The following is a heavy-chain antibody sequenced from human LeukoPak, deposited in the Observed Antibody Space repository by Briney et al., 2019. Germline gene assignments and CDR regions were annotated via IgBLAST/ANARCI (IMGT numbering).Heavy chain of an antibody. D-gene: IGHD3-16*01. CDR1: GFTFSLYT. CDR3: VRDAFGAHFDY. J-gene: IGHJ4*02. CDR2: LTPGGDNDI. Sequence: GGSLRLSCIASGFTFSLYTMNWVRQAPGKGLEWVSTLTPGGDNDIHYADSVKGRFTISRDNSKNSLYLQMNSLRADDTAVYYCVRDAFGAHFDYWGQGTLVTVSS. V-gene: IGHV3-21*06.